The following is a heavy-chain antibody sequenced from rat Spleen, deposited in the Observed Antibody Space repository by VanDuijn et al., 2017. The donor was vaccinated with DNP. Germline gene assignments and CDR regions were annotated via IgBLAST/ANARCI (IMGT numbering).Heavy chain of an antibody. CDR1: GFSFSDYY. Sequence: EVQLVESGGGLVQPGRSMKLSCVVSGFSFSDYYMAWVRQAPTKGLEWVAYISYDDSRTYYRDSVKGRFTISRDNTKSTLYLQMDSLRSEDTATYYCTQTGDPGMTGFDYWGQGVMVTVSS. CDR2: ISYDDSRT. V-gene: IGHV5-20*01. CDR3: TQTGDPGMTGFDY. J-gene: IGHJ2*01. D-gene: IGHD1-4*01.